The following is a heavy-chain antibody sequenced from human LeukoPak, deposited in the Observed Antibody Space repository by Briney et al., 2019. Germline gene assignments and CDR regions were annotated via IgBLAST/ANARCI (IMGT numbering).Heavy chain of an antibody. CDR3: ARATRGGVVIIHGMDV. J-gene: IGHJ6*02. D-gene: IGHD3-3*01. Sequence: SETLSLTCAVYGGSFSGYYWSWIRQPPGKGLEWIGEINHSGSTNYNPSLKSRVTISVDTSKNQFSLKLSSVTAADTAVYYCARATRGGVVIIHGMDVWGQGTTVTVSS. CDR1: GGSFSGYY. V-gene: IGHV4-34*01. CDR2: INHSGST.